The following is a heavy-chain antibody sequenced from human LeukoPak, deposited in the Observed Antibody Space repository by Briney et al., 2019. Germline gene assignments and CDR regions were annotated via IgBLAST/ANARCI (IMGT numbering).Heavy chain of an antibody. CDR2: ISDSATIT. D-gene: IGHD3-3*01. CDR3: AKDSFGAQLVKRVYYYYGMDV. V-gene: IGHV3-23*01. Sequence: GGSLRLSCSASGFTFSNFVMHWVRQAPGKGLEWVSSISDSATITYYADSVNGRFTISRDASKSTLYLQMNSLRAEDTAIYYCAKDSFGAQLVKRVYYYYGMDVWGQGTTVTVSS. J-gene: IGHJ6*02. CDR1: GFTFSNFV.